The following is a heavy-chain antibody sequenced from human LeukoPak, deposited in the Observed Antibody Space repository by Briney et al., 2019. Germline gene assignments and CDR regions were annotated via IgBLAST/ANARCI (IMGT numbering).Heavy chain of an antibody. V-gene: IGHV3-48*04. Sequence: PGGSLRLSCAASGFTFSSYWMHWVRQAPGKGLEWVSYISGSGSTRSYADSVKGRFTISRDNAKNSLYLQMNSLRAEDTAVYYCARLAVAGNFVFDYWGQGTLVAVSS. CDR2: ISGSGSTR. J-gene: IGHJ4*02. D-gene: IGHD6-19*01. CDR3: ARLAVAGNFVFDY. CDR1: GFTFSSYW.